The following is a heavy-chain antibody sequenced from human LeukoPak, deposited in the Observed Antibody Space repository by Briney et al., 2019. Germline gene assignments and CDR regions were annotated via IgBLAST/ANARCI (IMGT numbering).Heavy chain of an antibody. V-gene: IGHV4-34*01. CDR3: AREYYDILTGYYPFDY. D-gene: IGHD3-9*01. Sequence: KPSETLSLTCAVYGGSFSGYYWSWIRQPPGKGLEWIGEINHSGSTNYNPSLKSRVTISVDTSKNQFSLKLGSVTAADTAVYYCAREYYDILTGYYPFDYWGQGTLVTVSS. CDR1: GGSFSGYY. CDR2: INHSGST. J-gene: IGHJ4*02.